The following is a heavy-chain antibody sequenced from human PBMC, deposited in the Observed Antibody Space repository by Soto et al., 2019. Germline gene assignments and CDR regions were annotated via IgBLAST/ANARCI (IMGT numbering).Heavy chain of an antibody. V-gene: IGHV3-64D*06. D-gene: IGHD5-12*01. J-gene: IGHJ4*02. CDR3: VKSRGGNNFDFFD. CDR2: IRGNGDSP. CDR1: GFIPSSYT. Sequence: GGSLRLSCVVSGFIPSSYTMHWVRQAPGKGLDYVSGIRGNGDSPFYADSVKGRFTISRDNSKNALYLLMSSLSADDTAVYYCVKSRGGNNFDFFDWGQGALVTSPQ.